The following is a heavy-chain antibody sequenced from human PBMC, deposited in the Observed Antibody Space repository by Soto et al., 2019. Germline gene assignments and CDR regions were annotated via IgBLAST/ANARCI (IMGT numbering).Heavy chain of an antibody. CDR1: GSTFTSYA. Sequence: XSVKVSWKASGSTFTSYAMHWVRQAPGQRLEWMGWIXAGNGXTKYSQKFQGXXTITRDTXXSTDYMELSSLRSEDTAVYYCARGGSLYWYFDLWGRGTLVTVSS. CDR2: IXAGNGXT. V-gene: IGHV1-3*01. CDR3: ARGGSLYWYFDL. D-gene: IGHD1-26*01. J-gene: IGHJ2*01.